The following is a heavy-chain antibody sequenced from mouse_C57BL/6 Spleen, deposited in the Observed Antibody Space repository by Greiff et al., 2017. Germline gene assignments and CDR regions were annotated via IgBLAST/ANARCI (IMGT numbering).Heavy chain of an antibody. J-gene: IGHJ2*01. CDR3: AGSGDFYGSSYYFDY. CDR2: IYPGDGDT. D-gene: IGHD1-1*01. Sequence: QVQLQQSGPELVKPGASVKISCKASGYAFSSSWMNWVKQRPGKGLEWIGRIYPGDGDTNYNGKFKGKATLTAAKSSSTAYMQLSSLTSEDSAVYFCAGSGDFYGSSYYFDYWGQGTTLTVSS. CDR1: GYAFSSSW. V-gene: IGHV1-82*01.